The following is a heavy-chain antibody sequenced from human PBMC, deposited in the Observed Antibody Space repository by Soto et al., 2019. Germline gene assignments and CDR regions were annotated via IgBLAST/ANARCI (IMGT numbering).Heavy chain of an antibody. CDR2: ISYDGSNK. D-gene: IGHD3-22*01. J-gene: IGHJ5*02. CDR1: GFTFSSYA. Sequence: QVQLVESGGGVVQPGRSLRLSCAASGFTFSSYAMHWVRQAPGKGLERVAVISYDGSNKYYADSVKGRFTISRDNSKNTLYLQMNSLRAEDTAVYYCARDAYYYDSSGYYYPFDPWGQGTLVTVSS. V-gene: IGHV3-30-3*01. CDR3: ARDAYYYDSSGYYYPFDP.